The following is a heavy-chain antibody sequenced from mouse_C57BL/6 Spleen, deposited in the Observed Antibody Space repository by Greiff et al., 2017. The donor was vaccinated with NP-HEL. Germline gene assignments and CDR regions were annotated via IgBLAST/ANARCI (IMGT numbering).Heavy chain of an antibody. V-gene: IGHV1-15*01. Sequence: QVHVKQSGAELVRPGASVTLSCKASGYTFTDYEMHWVKQTPVHGLEWIGAIDPETGGTAYNQKFKGKAILTADKSSSTAYMELRSLTSEDSAVYYCTRLTTVVAFDYWGQGTTLTVSS. CDR2: IDPETGGT. J-gene: IGHJ2*01. D-gene: IGHD1-1*01. CDR3: TRLTTVVAFDY. CDR1: GYTFTDYE.